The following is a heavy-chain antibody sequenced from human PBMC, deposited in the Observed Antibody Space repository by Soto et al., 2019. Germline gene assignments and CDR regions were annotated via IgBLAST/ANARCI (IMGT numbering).Heavy chain of an antibody. CDR2: ISPINGTT. CDR1: RGTFSSYA. CDR3: ARGNYYFDY. V-gene: IGHV1-69*06. J-gene: IGHJ4*02. Sequence: SVKVSCKASRGTFSSYAISWVRQAPGQGLEWMGEISPINGTTNYAQKIQGRVTMTADKTTSTAYMELRSLRSDDTAVYYCARGNYYFDYWGQGTLVTVSS.